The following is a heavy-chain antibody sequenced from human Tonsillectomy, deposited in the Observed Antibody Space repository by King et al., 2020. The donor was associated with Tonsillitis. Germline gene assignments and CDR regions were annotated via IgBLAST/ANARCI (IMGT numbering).Heavy chain of an antibody. J-gene: IGHJ1*01. CDR2: SIPTLDIA. V-gene: IGHV1-69*09. CDR3: ARDREYCCGASCFGYFQH. Sequence: QLVQSGAEVKKPGSSVKVSCKASGGTFSNYAINWVRQAPGQGLEWMGRSIPTLDIANYAQKFQGRVTITADTSTSTAYMELRSLRSEDTAMYYCARDREYCCGASCFGYFQHWGQGTLVTVSS. CDR1: GGTFSNYA. D-gene: IGHD2-15*01.